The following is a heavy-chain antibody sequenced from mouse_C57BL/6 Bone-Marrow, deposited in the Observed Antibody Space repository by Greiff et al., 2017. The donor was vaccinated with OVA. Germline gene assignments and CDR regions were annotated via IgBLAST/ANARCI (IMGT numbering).Heavy chain of an antibody. V-gene: IGHV5-15*04. J-gene: IGHJ1*03. Sequence: EVMLVESGGGLVQPGGSLKLSCAASGFTFSDYGMAWVRQAPRKGPEWVAFISNLAYSIYYADTVTGRFTISRENAKNTLYLEMSSLRSEDTAMYYYARRNDQYWYFDVWGTGTTVTVSS. CDR2: ISNLAYSI. CDR1: GFTFSDYG. CDR3: ARRNDQYWYFDV.